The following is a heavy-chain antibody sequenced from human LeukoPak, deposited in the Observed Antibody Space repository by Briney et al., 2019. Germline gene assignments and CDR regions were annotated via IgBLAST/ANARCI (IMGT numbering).Heavy chain of an antibody. J-gene: IGHJ4*02. V-gene: IGHV1-2*04. D-gene: IGHD2/OR15-2a*01. Sequence: ASVKVSCKASGYTFTGYYMHWVRQAPGQGLEWMGWINPNSGGTNYAQKFQGWVTMTRDTSISTAYMELSRLRSDDTAVYYCARVDRSQDFYSDYWGQGTRVTVSS. CDR3: ARVDRSQDFYSDY. CDR2: INPNSGGT. CDR1: GYTFTGYY.